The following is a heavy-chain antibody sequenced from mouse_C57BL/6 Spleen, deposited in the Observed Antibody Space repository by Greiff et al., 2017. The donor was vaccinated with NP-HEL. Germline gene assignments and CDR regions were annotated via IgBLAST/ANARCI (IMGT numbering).Heavy chain of an antibody. CDR3: ARCYYGSSHYYAMDY. D-gene: IGHD1-1*01. CDR2: IHPNSGST. CDR1: GYTFTSYW. Sequence: VQLQQSGAELVKPGASVKLSCKASGYTFTSYWMHWVKQRPGQGLEWIGMIHPNSGSTNYNEKFKSKATLTVDKSSSTAYMQLSSLTSEDSAVYYCARCYYGSSHYYAMDYWGQGTSVTVSS. V-gene: IGHV1-64*01. J-gene: IGHJ4*01.